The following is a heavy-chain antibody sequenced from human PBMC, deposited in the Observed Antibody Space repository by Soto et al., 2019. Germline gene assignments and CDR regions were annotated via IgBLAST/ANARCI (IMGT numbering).Heavy chain of an antibody. J-gene: IGHJ4*02. CDR1: GFTFSSYA. V-gene: IGHV3-30-3*01. CDR3: ARTQMIPADY. Sequence: ESGGGVVQPGRSLRLSCAASGFTFSSYAMHWVRQAPGKGLEWVAVISYDGSNKYYADSVKGRFTISRDNSKNTLYLQMNSLRAEDTAVYYCARTQMIPADYWGQGTLVTVSS. CDR2: ISYDGSNK. D-gene: IGHD2-2*01.